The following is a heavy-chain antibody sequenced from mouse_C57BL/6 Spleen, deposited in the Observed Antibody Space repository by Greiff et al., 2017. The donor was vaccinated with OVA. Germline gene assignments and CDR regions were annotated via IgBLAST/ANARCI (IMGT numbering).Heavy chain of an antibody. CDR2: IYPGSGNT. J-gene: IGHJ3*01. Sequence: QVQLKESGAELVRPGASVKLSCKASGYTFTDYYINWVKQRPGQGLEWIARIYPGSGNTYYNEKFKGKATLTAEKSSSTTYMQLSSLTSEDSAVYFCASWFAYWGQGTLVTVSA. CDR1: GYTFTDYY. CDR3: ASWFAY. V-gene: IGHV1-76*01.